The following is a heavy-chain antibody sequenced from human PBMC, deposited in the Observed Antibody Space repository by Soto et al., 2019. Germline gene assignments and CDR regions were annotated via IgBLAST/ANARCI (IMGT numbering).Heavy chain of an antibody. CDR3: AKASGDFWSGYYTRRSEDWFDP. Sequence: GSLTLSCAASGFAFGCYGMHGVRQAPGKGLEWVAVISYDGSNKYYADSVKGRFTISRDNSKNTLYLQMNSLRAEDTAVYYCAKASGDFWSGYYTRRSEDWFDPWGQGTLVTVSS. V-gene: IGHV3-30*18. CDR2: ISYDGSNK. D-gene: IGHD3-3*01. J-gene: IGHJ5*02. CDR1: GFAFGCYG.